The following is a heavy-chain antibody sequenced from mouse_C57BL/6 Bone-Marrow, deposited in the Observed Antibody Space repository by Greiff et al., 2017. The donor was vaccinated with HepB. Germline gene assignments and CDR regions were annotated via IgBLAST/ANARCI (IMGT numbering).Heavy chain of an antibody. CDR3: ARGGTTVVDY. CDR2: IYPRSGNT. D-gene: IGHD1-1*01. V-gene: IGHV1-81*01. Sequence: VQLQQSGAELARPGASVKLSCTASGYTFTSYGISWVKQRTGQGLEWIGEIYPRSGNTYYNETFKGKATLTADKSSSTAYMELRSLTSEASAVYFCARGGTTVVDYWGQGTTLTVSS. J-gene: IGHJ2*01. CDR1: GYTFTSYG.